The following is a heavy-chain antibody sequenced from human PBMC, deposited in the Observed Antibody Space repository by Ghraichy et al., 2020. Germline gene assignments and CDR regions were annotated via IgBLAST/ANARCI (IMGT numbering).Heavy chain of an antibody. CDR2: ISRNSSTI. Sequence: GGSLRLSCAASGFTFSSFSMNWVRQAPGKGLEWVSYISRNSSTIYYADSVKGRFTISRDNAKNSLYLQMNSLRDEDTAVFYCAKEGGYYSGGRCLAARMDVWGQGTTVTVSS. J-gene: IGHJ6*02. V-gene: IGHV3-48*02. CDR3: AKEGGYYSGGRCLAARMDV. D-gene: IGHD2-15*01. CDR1: GFTFSSFS.